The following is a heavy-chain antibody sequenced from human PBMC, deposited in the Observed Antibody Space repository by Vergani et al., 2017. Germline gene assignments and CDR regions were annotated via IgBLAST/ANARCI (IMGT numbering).Heavy chain of an antibody. J-gene: IGHJ4*02. CDR2: IIPILGIA. CDR1: GFTFSSYT. D-gene: IGHD3-22*01. Sequence: QVQLVESGGGVVQPGRSLRLSCAASGFTFSSYTISWVRQAPGQGLEWMGRIIPILGIANYAQKFQGRVTITADKSTSTAYMELSSLRSEDTAVYYCRLLYYYDSSGYPSSTTHYFDYWGQGTLVTVSS. CDR3: RLLYYYDSSGYPSSTTHYFDY. V-gene: IGHV1-69*09.